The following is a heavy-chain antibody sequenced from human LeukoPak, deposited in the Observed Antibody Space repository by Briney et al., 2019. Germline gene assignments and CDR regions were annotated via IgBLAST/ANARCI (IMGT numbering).Heavy chain of an antibody. J-gene: IGHJ6*02. CDR2: MNPNSGNT. D-gene: IGHD3-3*01. CDR1: GYTFTSYD. V-gene: IGHV1-8*01. Sequence: GASVKVSCKATGYTFTSYDINWVRQATGQGLEWMGWMNPNSGNTGYAQKFQGRVTMTRDTSISTAYMEVSSLRSEDTAVYYCARPSDFWSGPGHHYYYYGMDVWGQGTTVTVSS. CDR3: ARPSDFWSGPGHHYYYYGMDV.